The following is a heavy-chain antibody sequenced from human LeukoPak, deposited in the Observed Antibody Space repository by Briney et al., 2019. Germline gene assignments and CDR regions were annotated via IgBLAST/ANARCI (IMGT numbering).Heavy chain of an antibody. Sequence: ASVKVSCKASGYTFTSYGISWVRQAPGEGLEWMGWISGYNGNTNYAQNLQGRVTMTTDTSTSTAYMELRSLRSDDTAVYYCARVARYSSPDYWGQGTLVTVSS. J-gene: IGHJ4*02. D-gene: IGHD6-13*01. CDR1: GYTFTSYG. CDR2: ISGYNGNT. V-gene: IGHV1-18*01. CDR3: ARVARYSSPDY.